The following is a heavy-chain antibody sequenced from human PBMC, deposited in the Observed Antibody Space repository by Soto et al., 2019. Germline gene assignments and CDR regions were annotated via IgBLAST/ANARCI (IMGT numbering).Heavy chain of an antibody. CDR1: GYTFTSYA. CDR2: INGGAGDT. CDR3: ARSPSRMAAETQLDP. V-gene: IGHV1-3*01. D-gene: IGHD6-6*01. J-gene: IGHJ5*02. Sequence: QVQLVQSGAEVRKPGASVKISCKASGYTFTSYAIHWLRQAPGQRLEWMGWINGGAGDTRYSVNFQGRVTFTRDTAATTAFMDLSSLSSADTAIYYCARSPSRMAAETQLDPWGQGTLVTV.